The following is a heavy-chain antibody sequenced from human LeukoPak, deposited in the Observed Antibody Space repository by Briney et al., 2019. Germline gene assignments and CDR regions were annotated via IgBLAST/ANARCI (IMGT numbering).Heavy chain of an antibody. V-gene: IGHV3-7*03. CDR3: ARGLPATLLDY. J-gene: IGHJ4*02. D-gene: IGHD2-2*01. Sequence: GGSLRLSCAASGFTFSSYWMNWARQAPGKGLEWVASINHNGNMNYYVDSVKGRFTISRDNAKNSLYLQMNSLRAEDTAVYYCARGLPATLLDYWGQGTLVTVSS. CDR1: GFTFSSYW. CDR2: INHNGNMN.